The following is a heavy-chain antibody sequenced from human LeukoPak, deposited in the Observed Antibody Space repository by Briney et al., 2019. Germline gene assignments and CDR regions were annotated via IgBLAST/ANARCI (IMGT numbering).Heavy chain of an antibody. CDR1: GFTFSSYW. CDR3: ARVRDDYTYFDC. Sequence: GGSLRLPCAASGFTFSSYWMHWVRQAPGKGLMWVSRINSDGSRTTYADSVRGRFTISRDDAKSTLYLQMNSLRAEDRAVYYCARVRDDYTYFDCWGQGTLVTVSS. D-gene: IGHD4-11*01. J-gene: IGHJ4*02. CDR2: INSDGSRT. V-gene: IGHV3-74*01.